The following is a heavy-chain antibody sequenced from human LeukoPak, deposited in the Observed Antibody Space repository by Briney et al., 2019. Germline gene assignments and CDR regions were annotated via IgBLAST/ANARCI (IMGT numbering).Heavy chain of an antibody. CDR2: IWNDGSDT. Sequence: TGGSLRLSCAASGFTFSSYGMHWVRQAPGKGLEWVALIWNDGSDTYCADSVKGRFTISRDNSKNTLYLQLHSLRAEDTAVYYCARETGLRTFDYWGQGTLVIVSS. D-gene: IGHD4-17*01. CDR1: GFTFSSYG. J-gene: IGHJ4*02. V-gene: IGHV3-33*01. CDR3: ARETGLRTFDY.